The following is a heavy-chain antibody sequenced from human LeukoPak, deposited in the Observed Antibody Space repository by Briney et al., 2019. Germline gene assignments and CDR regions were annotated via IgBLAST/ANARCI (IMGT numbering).Heavy chain of an antibody. CDR1: GFTFSSYS. CDR3: ARNPAAGTSSDFDF. V-gene: IGHV3-21*01. Sequence: RGSLRLSCTASGFTFSSYSMNWVRQAPGKGLEWVSSLSSSRTYIHYADSVKGRFTISRDNAKNSLYLQMNSLRAEDTAVYYCARNPAAGTSSDFDFWGQGTLVTVSS. D-gene: IGHD6-13*01. CDR2: LSSSRTYI. J-gene: IGHJ4*02.